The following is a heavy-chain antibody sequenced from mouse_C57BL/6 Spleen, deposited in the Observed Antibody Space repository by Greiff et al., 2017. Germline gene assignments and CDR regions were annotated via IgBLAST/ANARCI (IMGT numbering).Heavy chain of an antibody. CDR3: ARSPYGSSYGFDD. CDR2: IDPSDSYT. J-gene: IGHJ2*01. V-gene: IGHV1-50*01. D-gene: IGHD1-1*01. CDR1: GYTFTSYW. Sequence: QVQLKQPGAELVKPGASVKLSCKASGYTFTSYWMQWVKQRPGQGLEWIGEIDPSDSYTNYNQKFKGKATLTVDTSSSTAYMQLSSLTSEDSAVYYCARSPYGSSYGFDDWGQGTTLTVSS.